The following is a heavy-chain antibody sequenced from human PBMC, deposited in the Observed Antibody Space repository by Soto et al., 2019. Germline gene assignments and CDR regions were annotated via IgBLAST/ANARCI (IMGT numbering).Heavy chain of an antibody. Sequence: EVQLLESGGGLVQPGGSLRLSCAASGFTFSSYAMSWVRQAPGKGLEWVSAISGSGGSTYYADSVKGRFTISRDNSKNTLYLKMNSLRAEDTAVYYCAKVEVDYYYGMDVWGQGTTVTVSS. J-gene: IGHJ6*02. CDR2: ISGSGGST. D-gene: IGHD2-21*01. V-gene: IGHV3-23*01. CDR3: AKVEVDYYYGMDV. CDR1: GFTFSSYA.